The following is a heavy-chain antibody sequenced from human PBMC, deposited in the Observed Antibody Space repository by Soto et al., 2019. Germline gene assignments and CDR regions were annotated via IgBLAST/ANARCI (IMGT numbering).Heavy chain of an antibody. D-gene: IGHD6-6*01. CDR3: ARASYSSSSWDD. Sequence: ASETLSLTCTVSGGSISSGGYYWSWIRQHPGKGLEWIGYIYYSGSTYYNPSLKSRVTISVDTSKNQFSLKLSSVTAADTAVYYCARASYSSSSWDDWGQGTLVTVSS. CDR1: GGSISSGGYY. V-gene: IGHV4-31*03. J-gene: IGHJ4*02. CDR2: IYYSGST.